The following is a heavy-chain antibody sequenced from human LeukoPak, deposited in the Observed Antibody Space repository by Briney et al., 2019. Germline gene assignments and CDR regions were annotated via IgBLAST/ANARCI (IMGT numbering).Heavy chain of an antibody. J-gene: IGHJ3*02. CDR3: VRSPGDGWSFGVDDI. CDR2: FHGSDSST. CDR1: GYNIANYC. Sequence: GESLKISCKASGYNIANYCIGWVRQMPGIGLEWMGIFHGSDSSTRYSPSFQGQVTISADKSISTAYLHWSSLSASDTAMYYCVRSPGDGWSFGVDDIWGQGTMVSVSS. D-gene: IGHD5-24*01. V-gene: IGHV5-51*01.